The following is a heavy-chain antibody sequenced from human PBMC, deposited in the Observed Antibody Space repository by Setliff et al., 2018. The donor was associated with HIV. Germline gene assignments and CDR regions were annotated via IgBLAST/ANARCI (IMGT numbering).Heavy chain of an antibody. D-gene: IGHD1-26*01. J-gene: IGHJ6*03. CDR3: ARGVWELPPYYMDV. Sequence: ASVKVSCKASGYTFTGYYVHWVRQAPGQGLEWMGWINPNSGGTNYTQKFQGRVTMTRDTSISTAHMELSRLTSDDTAVYYCARGVWELPPYYMDVWGKGTTVTVSS. CDR1: GYTFTGYY. V-gene: IGHV1-2*02. CDR2: INPNSGGT.